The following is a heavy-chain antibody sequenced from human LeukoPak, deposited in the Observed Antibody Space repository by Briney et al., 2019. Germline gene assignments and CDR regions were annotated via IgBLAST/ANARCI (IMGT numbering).Heavy chain of an antibody. CDR1: GGSISSYY. CDR2: IYYSGST. CDR3: ARVGWMATLYYFDY. V-gene: IGHV4-59*01. D-gene: IGHD5-24*01. J-gene: IGHJ4*02. Sequence: SETLSLTCTVSGGSISSYYWSWIRQPPGKGLEWIGYIYYSGSTNYNPSLKSRVTISVATSKNQFSLKLSSVTAADTAVYYCARVGWMATLYYFDYWGQGTLVTVSS.